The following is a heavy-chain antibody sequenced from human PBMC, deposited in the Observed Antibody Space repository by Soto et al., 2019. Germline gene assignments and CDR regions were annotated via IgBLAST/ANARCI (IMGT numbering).Heavy chain of an antibody. V-gene: IGHV3-66*01. Sequence: GGPLRLSCAASGFTVSSNYMSWVRQAPGKGLEWVSVIYSGGSTYYADSVKGRFTISRDNSKNTLYLQMNSLRAEDTAVYYCAREGYYYYYMDAWGKGTTVTVSS. CDR3: AREGYYYYYMDA. CDR1: GFTVSSNY. CDR2: IYSGGST. J-gene: IGHJ6*03.